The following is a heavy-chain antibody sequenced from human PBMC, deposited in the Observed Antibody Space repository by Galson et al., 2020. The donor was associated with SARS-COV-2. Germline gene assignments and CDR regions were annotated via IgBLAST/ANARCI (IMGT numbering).Heavy chain of an antibody. V-gene: IGHV3-30*19. J-gene: IGHJ6*02. CDR2: ISYDGSNK. Sequence: PGGSLRLSCAASGFTFSSYGMHWVRQAPGKGLEWVAVISYDGSNKYYADSVKGRFTISRDNPKNTLYLQMNSLRAEDTAVFHCARDPSMGTGYLVDNFFYYDLDVWGQGTTVTVSS. D-gene: IGHD5-12*01. CDR1: GFTFSSYG. CDR3: ARDPSMGTGYLVDNFFYYDLDV.